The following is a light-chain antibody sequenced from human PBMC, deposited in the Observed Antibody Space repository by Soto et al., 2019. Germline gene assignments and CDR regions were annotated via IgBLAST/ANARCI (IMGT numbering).Light chain of an antibody. CDR3: SSYTSSSTLV. CDR2: DVS. V-gene: IGLV2-14*01. CDR1: SSDVGAYNS. J-gene: IGLJ1*01. Sequence: QSALTQPASVSGSPGQSITISCTGTSSDVGAYNSVAWYQHNPGKAPKLMIYDVSNRPSGVSSRFSGSKSANTASLSISGLQADDEADYCCSSYTSSSTLVFGTGTKLTVL.